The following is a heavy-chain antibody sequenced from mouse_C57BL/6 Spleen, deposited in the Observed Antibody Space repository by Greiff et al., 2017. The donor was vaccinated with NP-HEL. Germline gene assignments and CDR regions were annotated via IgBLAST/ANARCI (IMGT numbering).Heavy chain of an antibody. CDR1: GFTFSSYG. CDR2: ISSGGSYT. D-gene: IGHD1-1*01. J-gene: IGHJ4*01. V-gene: IGHV5-6*01. CDR3: NYGYAMDY. Sequence: VQLKESGGDLVKPGGSLKLSCAASGFTFSSYGMSWVRQTPDKRLEWVATISSGGSYTYYPDSVKGRFTISRDNAKNTLYLQMSSLKSEDTAMYYCNYGYAMDYWGQGTSVTVSS.